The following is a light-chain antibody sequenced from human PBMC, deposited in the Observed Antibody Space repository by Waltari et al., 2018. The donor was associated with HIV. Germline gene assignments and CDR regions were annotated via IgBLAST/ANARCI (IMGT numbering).Light chain of an antibody. CDR2: DAS. CDR1: QSISSS. J-gene: IGKJ2*01. V-gene: IGKV3-11*01. CDR3: QQRSNRPPKYT. Sequence: EIVLAQSPGTLSLSPGERATLSSRASQSISSSLAWYQQKPGRAPRLLIYDASNRATGIPARFSGSGSGTDFTLTISSLEPEDFAVYYCQQRSNRPPKYTFGQGTKLEIK.